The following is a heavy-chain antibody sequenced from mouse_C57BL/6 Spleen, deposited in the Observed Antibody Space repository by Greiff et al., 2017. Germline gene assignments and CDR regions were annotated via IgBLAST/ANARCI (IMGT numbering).Heavy chain of an antibody. CDR2: ISSGSSTI. J-gene: IGHJ4*01. V-gene: IGHV5-17*01. Sequence: EVQRVESGGGLVKPGGSLKLSCAASGFTFSDYGMHWVRQAPEKGLEWVAYISSGSSTIYYADTVKGRFPISRDNAKNTLFLQMTRLRSEDTAMYYCARRMGYYAMDYWGQGTSVTVSS. CDR3: ARRMGYYAMDY. CDR1: GFTFSDYG.